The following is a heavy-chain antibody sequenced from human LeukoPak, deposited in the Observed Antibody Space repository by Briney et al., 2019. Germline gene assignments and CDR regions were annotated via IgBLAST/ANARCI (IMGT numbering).Heavy chain of an antibody. J-gene: IGHJ4*02. D-gene: IGHD5-18*01. CDR1: GGSITSGDYY. Sequence: SETLSLTCTVSGGSITSGDYYWGWIRQPPGKGLEWLGSIYYSGSTYYNPSLKSRVTISVDTSKNQFSLKLSSVTAADTAVYYCARHTGYSYGPTFDYWGQGTLVTVSS. V-gene: IGHV4-39*01. CDR2: IYYSGST. CDR3: ARHTGYSYGPTFDY.